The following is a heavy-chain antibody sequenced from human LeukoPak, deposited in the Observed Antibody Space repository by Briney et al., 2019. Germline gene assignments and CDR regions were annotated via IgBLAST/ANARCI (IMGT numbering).Heavy chain of an antibody. CDR3: ARVRMVRGVIIKYYFDY. Sequence: PSETLSLTCTVSGGSISSYYWSWIRQPPGKGLEWIGDIYYSGSTSYNPSLKSRVTISVDTSKNQFSLKLSSVTAADTAVYYCARVRMVRGVIIKYYFDYWGQGTLVTVSS. J-gene: IGHJ4*02. CDR1: GGSISSYY. V-gene: IGHV4-59*01. CDR2: IYYSGST. D-gene: IGHD3-10*01.